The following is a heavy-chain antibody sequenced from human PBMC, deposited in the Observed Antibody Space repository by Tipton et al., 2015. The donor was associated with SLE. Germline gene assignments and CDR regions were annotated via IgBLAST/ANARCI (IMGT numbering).Heavy chain of an antibody. CDR1: GFTFSSYG. Sequence: RSLRLSCVASGFTFSSYGMHWVRQAPGKGLEWVAVISYDGSNKYYADSVKGRFTISRDNSKNTLSLQLNTLRADDTAIYYCAKDRYCGGGTCFASYFDLWGQGTPVTVSS. V-gene: IGHV3-30*18. CDR3: AKDRYCGGGTCFASYFDL. D-gene: IGHD2-21*01. CDR2: ISYDGSNK. J-gene: IGHJ4*02.